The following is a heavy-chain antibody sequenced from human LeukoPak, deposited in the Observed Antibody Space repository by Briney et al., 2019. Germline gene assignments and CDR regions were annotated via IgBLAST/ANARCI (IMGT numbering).Heavy chain of an antibody. D-gene: IGHD6-19*01. CDR1: GGSISSYY. CDR3: ARSPPPAPQKVAGTTDYYYYMDV. CDR2: IYTSGST. Sequence: SETLSLTCTVSGGSISSYYWSWIRQPAGKGLEWIGRIYTSGSTNYNPSLKSRVTMSVDTSKNQFSLKLSSVTAADTAVYYCARSPPPAPQKVAGTTDYYYYMDVWGKGTTVTVSS. V-gene: IGHV4-4*07. J-gene: IGHJ6*03.